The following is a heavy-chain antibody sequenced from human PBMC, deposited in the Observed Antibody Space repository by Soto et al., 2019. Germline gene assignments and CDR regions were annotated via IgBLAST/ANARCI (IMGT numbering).Heavy chain of an antibody. Sequence: SETLSLTCTVSSGSISSGDYYWSWIRQHPGKGLEWIGTIYFSGTTYYNPSLKSRVTISVDTSKSQFSLKLSSVTAADTAVYYCARRDRSGFSSWLDTWGQGTLVTVSS. J-gene: IGHJ5*02. V-gene: IGHV4-31*03. D-gene: IGHD3-22*01. CDR1: SGSISSGDYY. CDR2: IYFSGTT. CDR3: ARRDRSGFSSWLDT.